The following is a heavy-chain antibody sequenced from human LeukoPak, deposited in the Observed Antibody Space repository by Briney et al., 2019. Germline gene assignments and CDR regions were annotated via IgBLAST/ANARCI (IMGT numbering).Heavy chain of an antibody. CDR1: GFTFDDYA. CDR2: ISWNSGSI. Sequence: GGSLRLSCAASGFTFDDYAMHWVRQAPGKGLEWVSGISWNSGSIGYADSVKGRFTISRDNAKNSLYLQMNSLRAEDTALYYCAKSPGYSYGEGVYYFDYWGQGTLVTVSS. CDR3: AKSPGYSYGEGVYYFDY. D-gene: IGHD5-18*01. J-gene: IGHJ4*02. V-gene: IGHV3-9*01.